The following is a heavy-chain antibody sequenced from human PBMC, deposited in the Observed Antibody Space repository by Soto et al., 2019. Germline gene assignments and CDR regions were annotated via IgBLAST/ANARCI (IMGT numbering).Heavy chain of an antibody. CDR1: GFTFSPYG. J-gene: IGHJ3*01. CDR3: ARESGIGGTAFDV. D-gene: IGHD2-15*01. V-gene: IGHV3-30*03. Sequence: QVQLVESGGGVVQPGRSLRLSCAASGFTFSPYGLHWARQAPGKGLEWVSFISNDERDKYYADSVKGRFTISRDNSKNMLYVHMNSLGPDDTAVYYWARESGIGGTAFDVWGQGTMVTVSS. CDR2: ISNDERDK.